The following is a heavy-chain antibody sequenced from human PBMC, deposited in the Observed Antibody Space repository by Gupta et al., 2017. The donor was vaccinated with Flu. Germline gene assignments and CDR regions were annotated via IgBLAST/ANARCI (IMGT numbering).Heavy chain of an antibody. CDR1: EFIFSEYA. Sequence: EAQLLESGGGLVQPGGSVRLSCAASEFIFSEYAMSWVRQAPGKGLEWVSAIGGTGSDTHYADSGKGRFTISRDNSKNTLYLEMNNLRAEDTAMYYCAKDMIRRSGMFDAFDVWGPGTMVTVFS. J-gene: IGHJ3*01. CDR2: IGGTGSDT. V-gene: IGHV3-23*01. CDR3: AKDMIRRSGMFDAFDV. D-gene: IGHD3-22*01.